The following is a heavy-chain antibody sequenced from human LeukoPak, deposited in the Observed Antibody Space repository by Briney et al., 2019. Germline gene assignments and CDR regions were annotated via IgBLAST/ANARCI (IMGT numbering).Heavy chain of an antibody. CDR2: ISYSGST. Sequence: SETLSLICAVSGGSISSGGYYWSWIRQPPGKGLEWIGSISYSGSTYYNPSLKSRVTISVDTSKNQFSLNLSSVTAADTALYYCVDYSTSSGWFDPWGQGTQVTVSS. CDR3: VDYSTSSGWFDP. CDR1: GGSISSGGYY. D-gene: IGHD6-6*01. V-gene: IGHV4-39*01. J-gene: IGHJ5*02.